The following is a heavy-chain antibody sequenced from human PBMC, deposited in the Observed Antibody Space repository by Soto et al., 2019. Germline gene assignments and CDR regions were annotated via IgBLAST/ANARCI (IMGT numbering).Heavy chain of an antibody. D-gene: IGHD1-7*01. J-gene: IGHJ2*01. Sequence: QITLKESGPTLVKPTQTLTLTCTFSGFSLSTRGLGVAWIRQPPGEALEWLAVIYWDDDKHYSPSLKSRLPINKDTFKNQVVLARTNMDPVDTATYYCAHTNGYYSGGWYFDLWGRGTLVTVSS. V-gene: IGHV2-5*02. CDR1: GFSLSTRGLG. CDR2: IYWDDDK. CDR3: AHTNGYYSGGWYFDL.